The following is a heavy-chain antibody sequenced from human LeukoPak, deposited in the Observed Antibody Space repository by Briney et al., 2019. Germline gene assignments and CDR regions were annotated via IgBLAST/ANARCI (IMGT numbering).Heavy chain of an antibody. Sequence: GGSLRLSCAASGFTFSSYWMSWVRQAPGKGLEWVANIKQDGSEKYYVDSVKGRFTISRDNSKNTLYLQLNSLRAEDTAVYYCARSGPIYDSSRTNWFDPWGQGTLVTVSS. J-gene: IGHJ5*02. V-gene: IGHV3-7*01. CDR3: ARSGPIYDSSRTNWFDP. D-gene: IGHD3-22*01. CDR2: IKQDGSEK. CDR1: GFTFSSYW.